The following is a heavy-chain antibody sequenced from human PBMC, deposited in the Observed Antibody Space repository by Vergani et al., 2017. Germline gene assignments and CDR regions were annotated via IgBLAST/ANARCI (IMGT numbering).Heavy chain of an antibody. CDR3: ARLSRYGDWYFVL. CDR1: GGSISSYY. CDR2: IYYSGST. D-gene: IGHD4-17*01. Sequence: QVQLQESGPGLVKPSETLSLTCTVSGGSISSYYWSWIRQPPGKGLEWIGYIYYSGSTNYNPSLKSRVTISVDTSKNQFSLKLSSVTAADTAVYYCARLSRYGDWYFVLWGRGTLVTVSS. J-gene: IGHJ2*01. V-gene: IGHV4-59*01.